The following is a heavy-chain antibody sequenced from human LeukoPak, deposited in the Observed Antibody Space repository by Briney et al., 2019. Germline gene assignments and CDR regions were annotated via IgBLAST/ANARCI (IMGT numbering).Heavy chain of an antibody. J-gene: IGHJ4*02. CDR3: AKDGSGSYSIDY. V-gene: IGHV4-4*02. CDR1: GDSISSSNW. Sequence: SETLPLTCTVSGDSISSSNWWSWVRQPPGKGLEWIGEIYHSGRTNYNPSLKSRLTILVEKSKNQFSLKLSSVTAADTAVYYCAKDGSGSYSIDYWGQGTLVTVSS. CDR2: IYHSGRT. D-gene: IGHD1-26*01.